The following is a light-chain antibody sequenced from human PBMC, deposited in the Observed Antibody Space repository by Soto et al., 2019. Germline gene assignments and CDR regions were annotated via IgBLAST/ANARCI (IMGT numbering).Light chain of an antibody. J-gene: IGKJ3*01. CDR2: DAS. Sequence: EIVSTQSPATLSLSPGERATLSCRASQSVSSYLAWYQQKPGQAPRLLIYDASNRATGIPARFSGSGSGTDFALTISGLEPEDFAVHYCEHRSNWPGFTCGPGTKVYIK. V-gene: IGKV3-11*01. CDR3: EHRSNWPGFT. CDR1: QSVSSY.